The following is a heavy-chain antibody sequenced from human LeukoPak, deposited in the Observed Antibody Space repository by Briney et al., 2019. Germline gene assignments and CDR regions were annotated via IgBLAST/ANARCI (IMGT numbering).Heavy chain of an antibody. Sequence: GGSLRLSCEGSGFSLSAYNMNWVRQAPGKGLESVSYISSSSATIFYADSVKGRFTISRDNAKNSLYLQMNSLRPEDTAVNFCARDRHVPGLYYYYMDVWGKGTTVTVSS. D-gene: IGHD6-6*01. CDR1: GFSLSAYN. J-gene: IGHJ6*03. V-gene: IGHV3-48*01. CDR2: ISSSSATI. CDR3: ARDRHVPGLYYYYMDV.